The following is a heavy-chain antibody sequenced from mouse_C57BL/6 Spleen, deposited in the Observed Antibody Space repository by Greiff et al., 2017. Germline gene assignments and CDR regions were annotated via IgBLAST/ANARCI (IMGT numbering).Heavy chain of an antibody. CDR2: ISYDGSN. D-gene: IGHD1-1*01. V-gene: IGHV3-6*01. CDR3: ARAYGSSSYYFDY. Sequence: EVQLVESGPGLVKPSQSLSLTCSVTGYSITSGYYWNWIRQFPGNKLEWMGYISYDGSNNYNPSLKNRISITRDTSKNQFFLKLNSVTTEDTATYYCARAYGSSSYYFDYWGQGTTVTVSS. CDR1: GYSITSGYY. J-gene: IGHJ2*01.